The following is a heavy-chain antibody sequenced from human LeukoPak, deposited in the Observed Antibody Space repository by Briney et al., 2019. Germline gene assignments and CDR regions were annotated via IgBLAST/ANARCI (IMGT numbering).Heavy chain of an antibody. D-gene: IGHD3-3*01. CDR2: IYPGDSDT. J-gene: IGHJ6*03. Sequence: GESLKISCKGSGSSFTSYWIGWVRQMPGKGLEWMGIIYPGDSDTRYSPSFQGQVTISADKSISTAYLQWSSLKASDTAMYYCARSRDVLRFFSYMDVWGKGTTVTVSS. CDR1: GSSFTSYW. CDR3: ARSRDVLRFFSYMDV. V-gene: IGHV5-51*01.